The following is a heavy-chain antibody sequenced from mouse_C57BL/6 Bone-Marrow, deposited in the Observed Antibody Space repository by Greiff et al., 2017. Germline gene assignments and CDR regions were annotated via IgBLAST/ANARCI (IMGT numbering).Heavy chain of an antibody. V-gene: IGHV1-69*01. CDR1: GYTFTSYW. D-gene: IGHD2-4*01. J-gene: IGHJ3*01. CDR2: IDPSDSYT. CDR3: ARFGISPAWFAY. Sequence: VQLQQPGAELVMPGASVKLSCKASGYTFTSYWMHWVKQRPGQGLEWIGEIDPSDSYTNYNQKFKGKSTLTVDKSSSKAYMQLSSLTPEDSAVYYCARFGISPAWFAYWGQGTLVTVSA.